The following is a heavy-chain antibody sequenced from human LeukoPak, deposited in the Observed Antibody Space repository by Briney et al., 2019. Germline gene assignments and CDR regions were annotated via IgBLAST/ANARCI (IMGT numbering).Heavy chain of an antibody. Sequence: GGSLRLSCAASGFTFSGYEMNWVRQAPGKGLEWVSSISSSSSYIYYADSVKGRFTISRDNAKNSLYLQMNSLRAEDTAVYYCAREPITMVRGVIIYYGMDVWGQGTTVTVSS. CDR3: AREPITMVRGVIIYYGMDV. V-gene: IGHV3-21*01. J-gene: IGHJ6*02. D-gene: IGHD3-10*01. CDR2: ISSSSSYI. CDR1: GFTFSGYE.